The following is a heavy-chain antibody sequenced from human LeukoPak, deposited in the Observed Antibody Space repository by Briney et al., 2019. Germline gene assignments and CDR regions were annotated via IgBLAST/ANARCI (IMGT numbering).Heavy chain of an antibody. Sequence: PSETLSLTCTVSGGSINNYYWTWIRQPAGKGLEYIGRIWSSGGIWSSGGTNINPSLTSRTTMSVDTSKNQISLKLSSVTAADTAVYYCARDSPDGYTYGHCWYYMDVWGKGTTVTVS. CDR2: IWSSGGIWSSGGT. V-gene: IGHV4-4*07. CDR3: ARDSPDGYTYGHCWYYMDV. D-gene: IGHD5-18*01. CDR1: GGSINNYY. J-gene: IGHJ6*03.